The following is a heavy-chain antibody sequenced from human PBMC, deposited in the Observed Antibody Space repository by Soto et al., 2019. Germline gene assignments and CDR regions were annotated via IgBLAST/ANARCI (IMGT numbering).Heavy chain of an antibody. J-gene: IGHJ6*02. V-gene: IGHV4-30-4*01. CDR3: ARDLWVEPELYYYGMDV. CDR2: IFYSGTT. Sequence: SETLSLTCTVSGDSISSADYYWSWIRQTPGKGLEWIGHIFYSGTTYDNPSLKSRLTIPVDTSKNHFSLRLTSVTAADAAVYYCARDLWVEPELYYYGMDVWGQGTTVTVSS. CDR1: GDSISSADYY. D-gene: IGHD1-1*01.